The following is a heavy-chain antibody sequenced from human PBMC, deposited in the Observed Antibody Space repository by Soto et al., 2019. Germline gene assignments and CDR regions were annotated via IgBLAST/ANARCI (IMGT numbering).Heavy chain of an antibody. CDR2: ISSSSSTI. D-gene: IGHD2-15*01. CDR3: ARTGCSGGSCSKNGFDY. V-gene: IGHV3-48*01. CDR1: GFTFSSYS. Sequence: EVQLVESGGGLVQPGGSLRLSCAASGFTFSSYSMNWVRQAPGKGLEWVSYISSSSSTIYYADSVKGRFTISRDNAKNSLYLQMNSLRAEDTAVYYCARTGCSGGSCSKNGFDYWGQGTLVTVSS. J-gene: IGHJ4*02.